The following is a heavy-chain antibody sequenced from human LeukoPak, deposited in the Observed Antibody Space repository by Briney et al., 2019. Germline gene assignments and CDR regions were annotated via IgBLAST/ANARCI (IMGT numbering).Heavy chain of an antibody. CDR3: ARGGSPIYYYYYMDV. Sequence: GGSLRLSCAASGFTFSTYWMHWVRQAPGKGLMWVSRINSDESRTSYADSVKGRFTISRDNAKNTLYLQMNSLRSEDTAVYFCARGGSPIYYYYYMDVWGKGITVTISS. V-gene: IGHV3-74*01. CDR1: GFTFSTYW. D-gene: IGHD3-10*01. CDR2: INSDESRT. J-gene: IGHJ6*03.